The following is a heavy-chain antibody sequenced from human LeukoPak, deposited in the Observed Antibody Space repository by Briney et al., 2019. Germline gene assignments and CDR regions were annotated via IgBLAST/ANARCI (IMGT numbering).Heavy chain of an antibody. CDR3: ARGGTLRTFDY. D-gene: IGHD3-16*01. Sequence: PSETLSLTCTVSGDSISSSTYYSGWVRQPPGTGLEWIGTIYYSGSTYYNPSLKSRVTISVDTSKNQFSLKLSSVTAADTAVYFCARGGTLRTFDYWGQGTLVTVSS. V-gene: IGHV4-39*01. CDR1: GDSISSSTYY. CDR2: IYYSGST. J-gene: IGHJ4*02.